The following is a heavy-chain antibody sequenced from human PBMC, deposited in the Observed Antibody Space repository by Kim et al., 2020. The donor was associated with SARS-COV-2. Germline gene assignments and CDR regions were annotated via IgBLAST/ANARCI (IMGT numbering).Heavy chain of an antibody. CDR2: VDPRDSYT. J-gene: IGHJ4*02. CDR1: AYAFTNYW. V-gene: IGHV5-10-1*01. Sequence: GESLKISCQASAYAFTNYWISWVRQVPGKGLEWMGTVDPRDSYTKYSPSFEGHVTISAAESISTAYLHWSSLKASDSGLYYCARNYGGNPSDYWGQGTLVTVSS. D-gene: IGHD4-17*01. CDR3: ARNYGGNPSDY.